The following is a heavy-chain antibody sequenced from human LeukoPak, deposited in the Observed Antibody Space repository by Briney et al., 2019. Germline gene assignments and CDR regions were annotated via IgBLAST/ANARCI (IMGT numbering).Heavy chain of an antibody. CDR3: ATRGPRGTDYDFWSGNPDYYYYYYMDV. Sequence: GASVKVSCKASGYTFTSYYMHWVRQAPGQGLEWMGIINPSGGSTSYAQKFQGRVTMTEDTSTDTAYMELSSLRSEDTAVYYCATRGPRGTDYDFWSGNPDYYYYYYMDVWGKGTTVTVSS. J-gene: IGHJ6*03. CDR2: INPSGGST. D-gene: IGHD3-3*01. V-gene: IGHV1-46*01. CDR1: GYTFTSYY.